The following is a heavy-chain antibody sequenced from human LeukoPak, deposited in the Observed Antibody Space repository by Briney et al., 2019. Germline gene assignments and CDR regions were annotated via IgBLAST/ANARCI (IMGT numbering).Heavy chain of an antibody. J-gene: IGHJ4*02. CDR1: DFSLSTPGMG. V-gene: IGHV2-5*01. CDR3: AHLVVTIDWRSYFDY. D-gene: IGHD3-9*01. CDR2: IYYNDDK. Sequence: ESGPTLVKPTQTLTLTCTFSDFSLSTPGMGVGWIRQPPGKAPEWLVMIYYNDDKRYSPSLRSRLTITKETSKNQVVLTMTNVDVVDTATYYCAHLVVTIDWRSYFDYWGQGILVTVSS.